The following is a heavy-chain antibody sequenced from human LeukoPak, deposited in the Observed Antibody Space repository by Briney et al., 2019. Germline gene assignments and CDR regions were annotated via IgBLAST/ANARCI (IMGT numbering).Heavy chain of an antibody. CDR1: GYTLTSYA. J-gene: IGHJ4*02. D-gene: IGHD4-11*01. Sequence: ASVKVSCKASGYTLTSYAIHWVRQAPGQRPEWMGWINTGNGNTKYSQKFQGRVTITRDTSANTAYMELSSLRFEDTAVYYCARGGSRMTTFYIIDYWGQGTLVTDSS. CDR3: ARGGSRMTTFYIIDY. CDR2: INTGNGNT. V-gene: IGHV1-3*04.